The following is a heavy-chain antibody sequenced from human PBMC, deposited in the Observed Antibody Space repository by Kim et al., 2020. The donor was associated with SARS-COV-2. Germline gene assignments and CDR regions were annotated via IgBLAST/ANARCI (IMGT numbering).Heavy chain of an antibody. CDR3: AKGAGAEYSSFWGGWYFGY. Sequence: GGSLRLSCAASGFTFSSYAMSWVRQAPGKGLEWVSAISGSGGSTYYADSVKGRFTISRDNSKNTLYLQMNSLRAEDTAVYYCAKGAGAEYSSFWGGWYFGYWGQGTLVTVSS. CDR1: GFTFSSYA. D-gene: IGHD6-6*01. CDR2: ISGSGGST. V-gene: IGHV3-23*01. J-gene: IGHJ4*02.